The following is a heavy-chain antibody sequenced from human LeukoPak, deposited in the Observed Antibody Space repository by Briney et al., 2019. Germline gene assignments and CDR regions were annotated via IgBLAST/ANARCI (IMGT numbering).Heavy chain of an antibody. V-gene: IGHV2-5*02. CDR2: IYWDDDK. J-gene: IGHJ5*02. D-gene: IGHD6-13*01. Sequence: SGPTLVNPTPTLTLTCTFSGFSLSTSGVGVGWIRQPPGKALEWLALIYWDDDKRYSPSLKSRLTITKDTSKNQVVLTMTNMDPVDTATYYCAHRVLGRIAAAGTSFIWFDPWGQGTLVTVSS. CDR3: AHRVLGRIAAAGTSFIWFDP. CDR1: GFSLSTSGVG.